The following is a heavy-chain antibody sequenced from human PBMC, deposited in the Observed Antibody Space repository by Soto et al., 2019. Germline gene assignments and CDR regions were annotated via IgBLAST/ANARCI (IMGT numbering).Heavy chain of an antibody. Sequence: SETLSLTCTVSGGSISSYYWSWIRQPPGKGLEWIGYIYYSGSTNYNPSLKSRVTISVDTSKNQFSLKLSSVTAADTAVYYCARDLEYYGSGRPNYYYGMDVWGQGTTVTVSS. J-gene: IGHJ6*02. CDR3: ARDLEYYGSGRPNYYYGMDV. CDR1: GGSISSYY. D-gene: IGHD3-10*01. CDR2: IYYSGST. V-gene: IGHV4-59*01.